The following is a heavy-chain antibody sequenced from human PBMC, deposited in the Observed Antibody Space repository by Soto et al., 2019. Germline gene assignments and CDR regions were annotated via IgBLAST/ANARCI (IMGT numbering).Heavy chain of an antibody. CDR1: GFTFSSYG. J-gene: IGHJ4*02. Sequence: PGGSLRLSCAASGFTFSSYGMHWVRQAPGKGLEWVAVTWYDGSNKYYADSVKGRFTISRDNSKNTLYLQMNSLRAEDTAVYYCARDQASSSWYSESFDYWGQGTLVTVSS. V-gene: IGHV3-33*01. CDR2: TWYDGSNK. CDR3: ARDQASSSWYSESFDY. D-gene: IGHD6-13*01.